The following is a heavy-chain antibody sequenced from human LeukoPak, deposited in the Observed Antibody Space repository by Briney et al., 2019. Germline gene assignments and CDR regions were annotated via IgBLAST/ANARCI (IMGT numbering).Heavy chain of an antibody. V-gene: IGHV1-2*02. CDR1: GYTCTGYH. Sequence: ASVKVSGKASGYTCTGYHMHWVRQAPGQGLEWMGWINPNSGGTNYAQKFQGRVTMTRDTSISTAYMELSSLRSDDTAVYYCARDQEGIAVPGTKGRAFDPWGQGTLVTVSS. J-gene: IGHJ5*02. CDR2: INPNSGGT. D-gene: IGHD6-19*01. CDR3: ARDQEGIAVPGTKGRAFDP.